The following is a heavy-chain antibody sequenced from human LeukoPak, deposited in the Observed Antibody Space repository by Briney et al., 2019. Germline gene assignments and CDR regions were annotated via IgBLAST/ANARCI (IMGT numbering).Heavy chain of an antibody. V-gene: IGHV3-21*01. CDR3: AREADGYRNWGDAFDI. D-gene: IGHD5-24*01. J-gene: IGHJ3*02. CDR1: GFTFSTYD. Sequence: PGGSLRLSCAASGFTFSTYDMHWVRQAPGKGLEWVSHISSSSTDRYDPDSMKGRFTISRDNAKNSLYLQMNGLRAEDTAVYYCAREADGYRNWGDAFDIWGQGTMVTVSS. CDR2: ISSSSTDR.